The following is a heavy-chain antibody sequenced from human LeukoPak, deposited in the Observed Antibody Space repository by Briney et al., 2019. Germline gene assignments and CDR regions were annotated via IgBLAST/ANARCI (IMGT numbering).Heavy chain of an antibody. CDR1: GFTFSNAW. CDR3: TSVSD. CDR2: IKSKADDGTT. V-gene: IGHV3-15*07. J-gene: IGHJ4*02. Sequence: GGSLRLSCAASGFTFSNAWMNWVRQAPGKGLEWVGRIKSKADDGTTDYAAPVKGRFTISRDDSKNTLYLQMNSLKTEDTAVYYCTSVSDWGQGTLVTVSS.